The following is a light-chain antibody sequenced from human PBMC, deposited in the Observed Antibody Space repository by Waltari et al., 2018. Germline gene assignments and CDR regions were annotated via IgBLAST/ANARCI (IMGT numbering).Light chain of an antibody. CDR1: QSFRSDY. J-gene: IGKJ1*01. CDR2: GAS. CDR3: QQYSKSPWT. V-gene: IGKV3-20*01. Sequence: DIVLTQSPGTLSLSPGERATLSCRASQSFRSDYLAWYQQKPGRAPRLLIYGASSRPTGIPYRFTGSGSGTDFTLTISRLEPEDFAVYYCQQYSKSPWTFGQGTKVEI.